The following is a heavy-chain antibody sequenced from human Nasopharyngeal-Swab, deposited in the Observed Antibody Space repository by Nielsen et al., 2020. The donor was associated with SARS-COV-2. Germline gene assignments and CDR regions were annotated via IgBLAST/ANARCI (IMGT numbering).Heavy chain of an antibody. D-gene: IGHD3-16*01. CDR3: ARRVARAPRHEGDYYYGMDV. J-gene: IGHJ6*02. Sequence: WIRQPPGKGLEWIGSIYYSGSTYYNPSLKSRVTISVDTSKNQFSLKLSSVTAADTAVYHYARRVARAPRHEGDYYYGMDVWGQGTTVTVSS. CDR2: IYYSGST. V-gene: IGHV4-39*01.